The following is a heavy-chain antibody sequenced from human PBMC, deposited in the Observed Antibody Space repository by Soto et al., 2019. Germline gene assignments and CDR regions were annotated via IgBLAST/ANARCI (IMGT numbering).Heavy chain of an antibody. CDR1: GYTFTSYG. Sequence: ASVKVSCKASGYTFTSYGITWVRQAPGQDLEWMGWISAYNGDTNYAQRLQGRVTMTTDTSTSTVYMELKSLKSDDTAVYYCARDQEYSASGLYWFDLWGQGTLVTVSS. J-gene: IGHJ5*02. CDR2: ISAYNGDT. D-gene: IGHD6-6*01. CDR3: ARDQEYSASGLYWFDL. V-gene: IGHV1-18*04.